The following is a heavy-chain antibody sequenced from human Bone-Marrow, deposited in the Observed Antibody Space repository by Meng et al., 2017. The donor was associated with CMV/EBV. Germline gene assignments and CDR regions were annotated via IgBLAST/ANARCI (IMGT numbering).Heavy chain of an antibody. D-gene: IGHD6-13*01. CDR1: GFIFGDYA. CDR3: ARDGAIAAAGTGDY. CDR2: IRGTRNGGTT. V-gene: IGHV3-49*04. Sequence: GGSLRLSCTASGFIFGDYAMSWVRQAPGKGLEWVSFIRGTRNGGTTEYAASVKGRFTISRDDSKSIAYLQMNSLKTEETAVYYCARDGAIAAAGTGDYCGQGTLVTASS. J-gene: IGHJ4*02.